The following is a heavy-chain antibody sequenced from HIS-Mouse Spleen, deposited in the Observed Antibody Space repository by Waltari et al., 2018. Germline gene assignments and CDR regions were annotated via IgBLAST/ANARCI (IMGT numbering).Heavy chain of an antibody. J-gene: IGHJ4*02. D-gene: IGHD1-7*01. CDR1: GFSLSTSGLC. CDR3: ARIQAGKLELPFDY. V-gene: IGHV2-70*15. Sequence: QVTLRESGPALVKPTQPLTLTCTFSGFSLSTSGLCVSWIRQPPGKALEWLARLDWDDDKYYSTSLKTRLTISKDTSKNQVVLTMTNMDPVDTATYYCARIQAGKLELPFDYWGQGTLVTVSS. CDR2: LDWDDDK.